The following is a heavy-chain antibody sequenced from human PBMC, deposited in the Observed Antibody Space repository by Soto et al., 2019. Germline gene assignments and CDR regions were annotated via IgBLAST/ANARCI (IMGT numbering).Heavy chain of an antibody. J-gene: IGHJ4*01. D-gene: IGHD1-1*01. V-gene: IGHV3-23*01. CDR2: ISGSGGST. CDR3: AHLRLRGHLERPDY. CDR1: GFTFSSYA. Sequence: EVQLLESGGGLVQPGGSLRLSCAASGFTFSSYAMSWVRQAPGKGLEWVSAISGSGGSTYYADSVKGRFTISRDNSKNTLYLQMNSLRAEDTAVYYCAHLRLRGHLERPDYWVHGTLVPVSS.